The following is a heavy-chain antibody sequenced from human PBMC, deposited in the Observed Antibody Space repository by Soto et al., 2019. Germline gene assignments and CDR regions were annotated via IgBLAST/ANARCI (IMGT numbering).Heavy chain of an antibody. J-gene: IGHJ5*02. CDR2: IKQDGSEK. V-gene: IGHV3-7*01. CDR1: GFTFSSYW. D-gene: IGHD2-2*01. CDR3: ARDIPAAIGNSPPGFDP. Sequence: GSLILSCAASGFTFSSYWMSWVRQAPGKGLEWVANIKQDGSEKYYVDSVKGRFTISRDNAKNSLYLQMNSLRAEDTAVYYCARDIPAAIGNSPPGFDPWGQGTLVTVSS.